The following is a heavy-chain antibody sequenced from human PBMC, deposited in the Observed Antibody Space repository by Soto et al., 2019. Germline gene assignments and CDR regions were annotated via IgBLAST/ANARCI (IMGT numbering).Heavy chain of an antibody. D-gene: IGHD4-17*01. CDR3: ARDRGTTVTMKIKWYFDL. CDR1: GYSFTDYY. V-gene: IGHV1-2*02. Sequence: QVQLVQSGAEVKKPGASLKVSCKTSGYSFTDYYIQWVRQAPGQGLEWMGWINPNSGGTDYSRKFQGRVTMTMDTSISTAYMELSRLTSDDTAVYYCARDRGTTVTMKIKWYFDLWGRGSLVTVSS. CDR2: INPNSGGT. J-gene: IGHJ2*01.